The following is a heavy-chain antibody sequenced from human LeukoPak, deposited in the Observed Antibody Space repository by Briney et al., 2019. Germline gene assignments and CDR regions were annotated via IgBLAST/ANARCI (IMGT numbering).Heavy chain of an antibody. CDR1: GGSISSYY. CDR3: ARGHSIVGATTVCAFDI. CDR2: IYYSGST. D-gene: IGHD1-26*01. V-gene: IGHV4-59*01. Sequence: PSETLSLTCTVSGGSISSYYWSWIRQPPGKGLEWIGYIYYSGSTNYNPSLKSRVTISVDTSKNQFSLKLSSVTAADTAVYYCARGHSIVGATTVCAFDIWGQGTMVTVSS. J-gene: IGHJ3*02.